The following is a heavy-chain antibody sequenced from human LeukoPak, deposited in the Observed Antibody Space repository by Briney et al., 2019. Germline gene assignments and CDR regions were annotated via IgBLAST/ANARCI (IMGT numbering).Heavy chain of an antibody. D-gene: IGHD2-21*02. Sequence: GGSLRLSCAASGFNFIDYTMNWVRQAPGKGLEWVSSITSTGRYIFYADSLKGRFTISRDNAKKSLYLQMNSLRAEDTAVYYCVRGDNVVSTAILLLRYWGQGTLVAVSS. CDR3: VRGDNVVSTAILLLRY. J-gene: IGHJ1*01. V-gene: IGHV3-21*01. CDR1: GFNFIDYT. CDR2: ITSTGRYI.